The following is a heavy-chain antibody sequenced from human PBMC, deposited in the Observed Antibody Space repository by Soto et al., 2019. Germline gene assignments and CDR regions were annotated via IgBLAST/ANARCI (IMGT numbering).Heavy chain of an antibody. CDR2: ISYDGSNK. J-gene: IGHJ4*02. Sequence: PGGSLRLSCAASGFTFSSYGMHWVRQAPGKGLEWVAVISYDGSNKYYADSVKGRFTISRDNSKNTLYLQMNSLRAEDTAVYYCAKATTGYSSGWGDYWGQGTLVTVSS. D-gene: IGHD6-19*01. CDR1: GFTFSSYG. CDR3: AKATTGYSSGWGDY. V-gene: IGHV3-30*18.